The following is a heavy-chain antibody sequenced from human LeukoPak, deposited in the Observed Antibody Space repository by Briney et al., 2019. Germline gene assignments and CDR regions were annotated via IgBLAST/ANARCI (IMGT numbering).Heavy chain of an antibody. J-gene: IGHJ4*02. V-gene: IGHV3-7*01. CDR3: ARDFQSSH. CDR2: IKEDGSEK. CDR1: GFTFSRYW. Sequence: GGSLRLSCAVSGFTFSRYWMIWVRQAPGKGLEWVAKIKEDGSEKKYVDSVMGRFTISRDNAKNSLYLQMNSLRAEDTAVYYCARDFQSSHWGQGTLVTVSS.